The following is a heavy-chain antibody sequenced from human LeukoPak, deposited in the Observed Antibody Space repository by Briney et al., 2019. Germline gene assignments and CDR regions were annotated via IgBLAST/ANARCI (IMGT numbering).Heavy chain of an antibody. CDR3: ARGPHYGGKTPHGLYYYYYMDV. CDR1: GGTFSSYA. CDR2: IIPILGIA. D-gene: IGHD4-23*01. J-gene: IGHJ6*03. V-gene: IGHV1-69*04. Sequence: ASVKVSCKASGGTFSSYAISWVRQAPGQGLEWMGRIIPILGIANYAQKFQGRVTITADKSTSIAYMELSSLRSEDTAVYYCARGPHYGGKTPHGLYYYYYMDVWGKGTTVTVSS.